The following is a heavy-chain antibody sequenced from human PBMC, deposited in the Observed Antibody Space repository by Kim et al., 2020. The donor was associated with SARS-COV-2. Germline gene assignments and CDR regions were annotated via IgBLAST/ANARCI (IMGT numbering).Heavy chain of an antibody. CDR3: ARESLLWFGERAAFDI. D-gene: IGHD3-10*01. J-gene: IGHJ3*02. V-gene: IGHV7-4-1*02. Sequence: ASVKVSCKASGYTFTSHAMNWVRQAPGQGLEWMGWINTNTGNPTYAQGFTGRFVFSLDTSVSTAYLQISSLKAEDTAVYYCARESLLWFGERAAFDIWGQGTIVTVSS. CDR1: GYTFTSHA. CDR2: INTNTGNP.